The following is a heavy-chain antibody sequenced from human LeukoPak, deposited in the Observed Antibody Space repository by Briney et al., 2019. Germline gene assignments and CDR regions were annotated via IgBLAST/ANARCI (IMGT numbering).Heavy chain of an antibody. V-gene: IGHV1-46*01. D-gene: IGHD6-6*01. CDR2: INPSGGST. J-gene: IGHJ4*02. Sequence: ASVKVSCKASGYTFTSYYMHWVRQAPGQGLEWMGIINPSGGSTSYAQKFQGRVTMTRDTSTSTAYMELRSLRSDDTAVYYCAKDRWRDGSSSFDNWGQGTLVTVSS. CDR3: AKDRWRDGSSSFDN. CDR1: GYTFTSYY.